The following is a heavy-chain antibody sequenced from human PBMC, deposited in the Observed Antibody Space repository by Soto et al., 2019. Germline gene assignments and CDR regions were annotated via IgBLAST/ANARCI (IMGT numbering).Heavy chain of an antibody. D-gene: IGHD3-22*01. CDR3: ARGGSSGYQNGPYYFDY. Sequence: ASVKVSCKASGYTFTNFGISWVRQAPGQGLEWMGWISAYNGNTNYAQNFQGRVTMTTDTSTSTAYMELRSLRSEDTAVYYCARGGSSGYQNGPYYFDYWGQGTLVTVSS. V-gene: IGHV1-18*01. CDR1: GYTFTNFG. CDR2: ISAYNGNT. J-gene: IGHJ4*02.